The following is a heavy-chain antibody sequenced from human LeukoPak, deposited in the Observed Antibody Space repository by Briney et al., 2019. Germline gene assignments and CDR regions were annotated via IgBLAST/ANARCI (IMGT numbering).Heavy chain of an antibody. J-gene: IGHJ5*02. Sequence: ASVKDSCKASGGTFSSYAISWVRQAPGQGLEWMGGIIPIFGTTNYAQKFQGRGTITADESTSTAYMELSSLRSEDTAVYYCTRAVGYCSSTSCPGGFDPWGQGTLVTVSS. CDR2: IIPIFGTT. CDR1: GGTFSSYA. CDR3: TRAVGYCSSTSCPGGFDP. D-gene: IGHD2-2*01. V-gene: IGHV1-69*13.